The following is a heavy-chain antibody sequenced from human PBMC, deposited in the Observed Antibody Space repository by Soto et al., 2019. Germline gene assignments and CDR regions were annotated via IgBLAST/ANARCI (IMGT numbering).Heavy chain of an antibody. CDR2: INHSGST. CDR1: GGSFSGYF. J-gene: IGHJ6*03. CDR3: ARTSNSSIWNVSEGRVEYYYYYMDV. V-gene: IGHV4-34*01. Sequence: QVQLQQWGAGLLKPSETLSLTCAVYGGSFSGYFWSWIRQPPGKGLEWIGEINHSGSTNYNPSLKRRVTISVDTSNNQFSLKLSSVTAAVTAVYYCARTSNSSIWNVSEGRVEYYYYYMDVWGKGTTVTVSS. D-gene: IGHD6-13*01.